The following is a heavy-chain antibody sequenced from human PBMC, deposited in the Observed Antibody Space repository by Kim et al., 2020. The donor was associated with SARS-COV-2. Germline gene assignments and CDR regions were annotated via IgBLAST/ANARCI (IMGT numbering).Heavy chain of an antibody. CDR1: GFTFSRYA. CDR3: DVLES. CDR2: ISDSGVRT. J-gene: IGHJ4*02. Sequence: GGSLRLSCAASGFTFSRYAMSWARQAPGKGLEWVSTISDSGVRTHYAEPVQGRSTIPSDNPKRTLFLNIKSLSAEPTAHSSCDVLESWGPGSLV. V-gene: IGHV3-23*01.